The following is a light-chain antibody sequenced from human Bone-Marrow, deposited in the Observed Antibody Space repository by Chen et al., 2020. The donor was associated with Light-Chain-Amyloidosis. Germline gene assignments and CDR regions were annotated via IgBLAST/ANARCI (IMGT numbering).Light chain of an antibody. J-gene: IGLJ2*01. CDR2: DEN. CDR1: DIGTKS. V-gene: IGLV3-21*03. Sequence: SYVLTQPPSVSVAPGKTAKITCGGSDIGTKSVHWYLQKPGQAPVLVVSDENDRPSGIPARFSGSNSGDTATLTITRVEAGDEADYYCQVWHSRTDHKVFDGGTKLTVL. CDR3: QVWHSRTDHKV.